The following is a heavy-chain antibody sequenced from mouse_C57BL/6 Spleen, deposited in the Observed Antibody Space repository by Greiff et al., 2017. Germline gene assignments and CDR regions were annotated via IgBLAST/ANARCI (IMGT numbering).Heavy chain of an antibody. D-gene: IGHD2-5*01. J-gene: IGHJ4*01. CDR3: ARYHSNYYAMDY. Sequence: VKLQESGPELVKPGASVKISCKASGYAFSSSWMNWVKQRPGKGLEWIGRIYPGDGDTNYNGKFKGKATLTADKSSSTAYMQLSSLTSEDSAVYFCARYHSNYYAMDYWGQGTSVTVSS. V-gene: IGHV1-82*01. CDR2: IYPGDGDT. CDR1: GYAFSSSW.